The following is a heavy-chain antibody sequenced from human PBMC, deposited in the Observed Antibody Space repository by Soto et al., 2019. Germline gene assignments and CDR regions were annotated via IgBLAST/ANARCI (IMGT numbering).Heavy chain of an antibody. CDR2: INHSGST. D-gene: IGHD2-8*02. CDR1: GGSFSGYY. J-gene: IGHJ4*02. CDR3: ARDKITGLLDY. V-gene: IGHV4-34*01. Sequence: QVQLQQWGAGLLKPSETLSLTCAVYGGSFSGYYWTWIRQPPGTGLEWIGEINHSGSTNYNPSLTXRXTXSXXASKTQFSLKLTSVTAADTAVYYCARDKITGLLDYWGQGTLVTVSS.